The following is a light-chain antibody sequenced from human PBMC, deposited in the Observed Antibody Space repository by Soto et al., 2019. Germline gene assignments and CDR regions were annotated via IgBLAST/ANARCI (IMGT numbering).Light chain of an antibody. CDR1: SGSIASNY. J-gene: IGLJ6*01. Sequence: NFMLTQPHSVSESPGKTVTISCTGSSGSIASNYVQWYQQRPGSAPTTVIYEDNQRPSGVPDRFSGSIDSSSNSASLTISGMKTEDEADYYCQSYDSSNNVFGRGTQLTV. CDR2: EDN. V-gene: IGLV6-57*02. CDR3: QSYDSSNNV.